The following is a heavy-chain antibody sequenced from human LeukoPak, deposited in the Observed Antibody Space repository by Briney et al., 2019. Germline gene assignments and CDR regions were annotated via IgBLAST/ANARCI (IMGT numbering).Heavy chain of an antibody. D-gene: IGHD3-3*01. V-gene: IGHV4-59*08. CDR1: GGSITSYH. J-gene: IGHJ6*03. Sequence: WEPLAPPCTFSGGSITSYHWSWLRRPPGRGLEWIAYIYYTGNTNYKPSLKSRVTISVDTSKNQFSLKMNSVTAADTAVYYCASTIFGMVPTQRYYMDVWGKGTPVTVSS. CDR3: ASTIFGMVPTQRYYMDV. CDR2: IYYTGNT.